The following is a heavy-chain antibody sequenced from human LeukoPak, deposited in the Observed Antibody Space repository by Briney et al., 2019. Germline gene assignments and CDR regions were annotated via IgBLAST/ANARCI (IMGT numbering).Heavy chain of an antibody. V-gene: IGHV3-7*03. J-gene: IGHJ4*02. CDR2: IKKDGSEK. D-gene: IGHD5-24*01. CDR3: AKDNGDGYNDY. CDR1: GFTFSSYC. Sequence: PGGSLRLSCAASGFTFSSYCMSWVRQAPGKGLEWVASIKKDGSEKYYVDSVKGRFTISRDNSKNTLYLQMDSLRAEDTAVYYCAKDNGDGYNDYWGQGTLVTVSS.